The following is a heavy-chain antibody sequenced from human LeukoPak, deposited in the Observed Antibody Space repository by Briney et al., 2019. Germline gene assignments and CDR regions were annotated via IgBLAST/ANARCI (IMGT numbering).Heavy chain of an antibody. CDR2: INPNTGGT. CDR3: ARGRQLHLGELFPFAEFFQP. D-gene: IGHD3-16*01. CDR1: GYTFIGYY. V-gene: IGHV1-2*02. J-gene: IGHJ1*01. Sequence: ASVKVSCKASGYTFIGYYMHWVRQAPGQGLEWMGWINPNTGGTDYEQKFQGRVTMTRDTFISTAYMELSRLRSDDTALYYCARGRQLHLGELFPFAEFFQPWGQGTLVTVFS.